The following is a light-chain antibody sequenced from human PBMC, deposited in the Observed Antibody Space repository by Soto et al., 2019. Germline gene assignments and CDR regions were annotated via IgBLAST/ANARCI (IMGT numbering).Light chain of an antibody. Sequence: ENVLTQSPGTLSLSPGERATLSCRASQSVSSSYLAWYQQKPGQAPRLLIYGASSRATGIPDRFSGSGSGTDFTLTISRLEPEDFAVYYCQQGSTFGQGTKLEIK. CDR3: QQGST. CDR1: QSVSSSY. CDR2: GAS. J-gene: IGKJ2*01. V-gene: IGKV3-20*01.